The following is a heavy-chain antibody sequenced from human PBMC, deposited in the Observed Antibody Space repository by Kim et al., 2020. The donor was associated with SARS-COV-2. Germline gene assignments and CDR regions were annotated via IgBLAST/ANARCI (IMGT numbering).Heavy chain of an antibody. CDR2: IIPIFGTA. CDR1: GGTFSSYA. D-gene: IGHD3-10*01. Sequence: SVKVSCKASGGTFSSYAISWVRQAPGQGLEWMGGIIPIFGTANYAQKFQGRVTITADESTSTAYMELSSLRSEDTAVYYCARAVMVRGVQNPLGGMDVWGQGTTVTVSS. CDR3: ARAVMVRGVQNPLGGMDV. J-gene: IGHJ6*02. V-gene: IGHV1-69*13.